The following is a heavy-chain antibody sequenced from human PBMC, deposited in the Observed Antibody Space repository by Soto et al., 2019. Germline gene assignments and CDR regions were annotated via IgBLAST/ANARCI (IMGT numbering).Heavy chain of an antibody. CDR1: GFTFSSYA. CDR2: ISSNGGST. CDR3: VKDPKNTLYCSGGSCKFDY. V-gene: IGHV3-64D*08. Sequence: GGSLRLSCSASGFTFSSYAMHWVRQAPGKGLEYVSAISSNGGSTYYADSVKGRFTISRDNSKNTLYLQMSSLRAEDTAVYYCVKDPKNTLYCSGGSCKFDYWGQGTLVTVSS. D-gene: IGHD2-15*01. J-gene: IGHJ4*02.